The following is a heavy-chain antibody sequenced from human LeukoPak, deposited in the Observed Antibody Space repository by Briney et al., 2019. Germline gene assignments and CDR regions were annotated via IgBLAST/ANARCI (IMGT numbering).Heavy chain of an antibody. Sequence: GESLKISCKGSGYSFTSYWIGWVRQMPGKGLEWMGIIYPGDSDTRYSPSFQGQVTISADKSISTAYLQWSSLKASDTAMYYCARQSYDFWSAFPAPLDVWGKGTTVTVSS. J-gene: IGHJ6*04. CDR3: ARQSYDFWSAFPAPLDV. CDR1: GYSFTSYW. D-gene: IGHD3-3*01. CDR2: IYPGDSDT. V-gene: IGHV5-51*01.